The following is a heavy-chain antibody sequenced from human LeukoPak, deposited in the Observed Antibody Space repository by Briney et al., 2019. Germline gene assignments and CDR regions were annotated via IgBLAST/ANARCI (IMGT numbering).Heavy chain of an antibody. J-gene: IGHJ2*01. V-gene: IGHV3-7*01. CDR2: IKYDGTEK. Sequence: GGSLRLSCAASGFTFSTYWMSWVRRAPGKGLEWLAVIKYDGTEKYYVDSVKGRFTIARDNAKNSVYLQVNSLRVEDTAVYFCARDYLYGSDWLSMKAWYFDFWGRGTQVTVSS. D-gene: IGHD6-19*01. CDR1: GFTFSTYW. CDR3: ARDYLYGSDWLSMKAWYFDF.